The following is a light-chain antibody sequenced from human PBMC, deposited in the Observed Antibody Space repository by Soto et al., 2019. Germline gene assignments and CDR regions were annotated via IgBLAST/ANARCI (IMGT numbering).Light chain of an antibody. J-gene: IGLJ2*01. CDR1: TSNIGSHY. V-gene: IGLV1-47*01. Sequence: QSVLTQPPSASGTPGQSVTISCSGSTSNIGSHYVYWYQQLPGTAPKLLIYRNNQRPSGVPDRFSGSKSGTSASLAISGLRSEDEADYHCAAWDDSLSGHVVFGGGTKLTVL. CDR3: AAWDDSLSGHVV. CDR2: RNN.